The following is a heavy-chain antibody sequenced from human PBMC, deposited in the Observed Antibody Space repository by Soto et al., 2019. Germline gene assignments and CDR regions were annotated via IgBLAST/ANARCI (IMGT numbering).Heavy chain of an antibody. Sequence: QVQLVQSGAEVKKPGASVKVSCKASGYTFTTYALHWVRQAPGQRPEWMGWINPASGHTKYSKKFQDRVTITQDTSASTCYMELSSLRSEDTAVYYCGRSVVGATGEILYNAMDVWGQGTTVTVSS. D-gene: IGHD1-26*01. CDR3: GRSVVGATGEILYNAMDV. CDR2: INPASGHT. CDR1: GYTFTTYA. V-gene: IGHV1-3*01. J-gene: IGHJ6*02.